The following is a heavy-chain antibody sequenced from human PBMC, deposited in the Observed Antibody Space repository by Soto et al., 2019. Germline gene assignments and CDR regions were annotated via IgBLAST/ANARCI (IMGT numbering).Heavy chain of an antibody. V-gene: IGHV3-48*03. J-gene: IGHJ3*02. CDR2: ISSSGSTI. Sequence: GGSLRLSCAASGFTFSSYEMNWVRQAPGKGLEWVSYISSSGSTIYYADSVKGRFTISRDNAKNSLYLQMNSLRAEDTAVYYCARAQDYHDSTDAFDMWGQGTMLTV. D-gene: IGHD3-22*01. CDR1: GFTFSSYE. CDR3: ARAQDYHDSTDAFDM.